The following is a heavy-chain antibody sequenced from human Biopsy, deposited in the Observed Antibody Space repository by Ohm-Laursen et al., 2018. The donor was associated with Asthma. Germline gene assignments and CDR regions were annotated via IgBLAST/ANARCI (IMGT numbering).Heavy chain of an antibody. Sequence: TLSLTCTVSGDSISSYHWSWIRQPPGKGLEWIGYVFYGGATNYNPSLKSRVTISVDTSKNQFFLRLSSVTAADTAGYYCARGVVYGGDSYAEYFQHWGQGTLVTVSS. V-gene: IGHV4-59*01. CDR2: VFYGGAT. CDR1: GDSISSYH. CDR3: ARGVVYGGDSYAEYFQH. J-gene: IGHJ1*01. D-gene: IGHD4-23*01.